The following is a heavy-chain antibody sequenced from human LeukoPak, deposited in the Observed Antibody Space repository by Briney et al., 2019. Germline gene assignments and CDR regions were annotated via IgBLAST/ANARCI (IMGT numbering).Heavy chain of an antibody. J-gene: IGHJ5*02. D-gene: IGHD2-2*01. CDR2: ISSSGSTI. V-gene: IGHV3-11*01. Sequence: GGSLRLSCAASGFTFSDYYMSWIRQAPGKGLEWVSYISSSGSTIYYADSVKGRFTISRDNAKNSLYLQMNSLRAEDTAVYYCARGDIVVVPAAETIWFDPWGQGTLVTVSS. CDR1: GFTFSDYY. CDR3: ARGDIVVVPAAETIWFDP.